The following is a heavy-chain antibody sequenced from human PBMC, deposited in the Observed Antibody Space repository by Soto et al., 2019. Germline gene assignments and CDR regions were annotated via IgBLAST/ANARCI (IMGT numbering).Heavy chain of an antibody. V-gene: IGHV1-69*12. CDR2: IIPSFGTA. CDR3: ARVSRDGGVRGMDV. D-gene: IGHD3-3*01. CDR1: GGTFSSYA. J-gene: IGHJ6*02. Sequence: QVQLVQSGAEVQKPGSSVKVSCKASGGTFSSYAISWVRQAPGQWLEWMGGIIPSFGTANYAQKFQCRVTITADESTSTAYMELGSLRSEATAVYYCARVSRDGGVRGMDVWGHGTTVTVS.